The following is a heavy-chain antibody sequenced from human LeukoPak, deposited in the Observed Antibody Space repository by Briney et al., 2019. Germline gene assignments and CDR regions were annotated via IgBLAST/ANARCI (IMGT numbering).Heavy chain of an antibody. CDR3: ARVGDHYHWYFDL. D-gene: IGHD3-10*01. CDR1: GFSVGTKY. Sequence: GGSLTLSCEASGFSVGTKYMNWVRQAPGEGLEWRSILYSGADTYYADPVKCRFPISRDGSKTTLFLHMNCLRTTHPAIYYCARVGDHYHWYFDLWGRGTRVSVSS. J-gene: IGHJ2*01. V-gene: IGHV3-53*01. CDR2: LYSGADT.